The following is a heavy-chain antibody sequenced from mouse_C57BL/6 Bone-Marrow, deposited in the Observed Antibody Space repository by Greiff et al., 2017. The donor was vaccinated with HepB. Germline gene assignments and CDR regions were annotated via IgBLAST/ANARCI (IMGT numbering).Heavy chain of an antibody. CDR2: ISSGGSYT. D-gene: IGHD1-1*01. CDR1: LFTFISYF. V-gene: IGHV5-6*01. Sequence: SLPLSFSSSLFTFISYFISFFLQTPDKRLEWVATISSGGSYTYYPDSVKGRFTISRDNAKNTLYLQMSSLKSEDTAMYYCARPITTVVAVYYAMDYWGQGTSVTVSS. J-gene: IGHJ4*01. CDR3: ARPITTVVAVYYAMDY.